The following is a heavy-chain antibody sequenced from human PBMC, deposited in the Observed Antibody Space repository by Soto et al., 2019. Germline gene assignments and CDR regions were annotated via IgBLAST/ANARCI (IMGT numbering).Heavy chain of an antibody. CDR2: IWFDGGNK. D-gene: IGHD2-2*01. V-gene: IGHV3-33*01. J-gene: IGHJ4*01. CDR1: GFTFSSYG. CDR3: ARGEYCSSVSCYGEGIDY. Sequence: GGSLRLSCTASGFTFSSYGMLWVRQAPGKGLEWVATIWFDGGNKYYADSVKGRFTISRDNSKNTLYLQMDGLGVEDTAVYYCARGEYCSSVSCYGEGIDYWGQGTLVTVSS.